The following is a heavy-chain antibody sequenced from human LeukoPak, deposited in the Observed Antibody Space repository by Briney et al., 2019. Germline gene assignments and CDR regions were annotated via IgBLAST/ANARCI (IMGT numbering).Heavy chain of an antibody. CDR3: ARASTLKYYYDSSGYSYYYGMDV. Sequence: ASVKVSCKASGGTFSSYAISWVRQAPGQGLGWMGGIIPIFGTANYAQKFQGRVTITADESTSTAYMELSSLRSEDTAVYYCARASTLKYYYDSSGYSYYYGMDVWGQGTTVTVSS. D-gene: IGHD3-22*01. J-gene: IGHJ6*02. V-gene: IGHV1-69*01. CDR1: GGTFSSYA. CDR2: IIPIFGTA.